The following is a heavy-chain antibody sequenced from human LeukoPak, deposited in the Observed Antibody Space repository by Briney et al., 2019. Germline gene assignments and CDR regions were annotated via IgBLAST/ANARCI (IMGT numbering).Heavy chain of an antibody. CDR2: IIPIFGTA. D-gene: IGHD2-2*01. CDR1: GGTFSSYA. Sequence: SVRVSCKASGGTFSSYAISWVRQAPGQGLEWMGGIIPIFGTANYAQKFQGRVTITADESTSTAYMELSSLRSEDTAVYYCARDLGYCSSTSCYGDSDWFDPWGQGTLVTVSS. V-gene: IGHV1-69*13. CDR3: ARDLGYCSSTSCYGDSDWFDP. J-gene: IGHJ5*02.